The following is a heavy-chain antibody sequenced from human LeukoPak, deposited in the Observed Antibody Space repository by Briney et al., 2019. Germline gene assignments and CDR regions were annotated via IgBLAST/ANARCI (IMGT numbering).Heavy chain of an antibody. CDR1: GFTFSSYA. J-gene: IGHJ5*02. V-gene: IGHV3-30-3*01. CDR2: ISYDGSNK. CDR3: ARDSGPFEYSSSSSWFDP. Sequence: GRSLRLSCAASGFTFSSYAMHWVRQAPGKGLEWVAGISYDGSNKYYADSVKGRFTISRDNSKNTLYLQMNSLRAEDTAVYYCARDSGPFEYSSSSSWFDPWGQGTLVTVSS. D-gene: IGHD6-6*01.